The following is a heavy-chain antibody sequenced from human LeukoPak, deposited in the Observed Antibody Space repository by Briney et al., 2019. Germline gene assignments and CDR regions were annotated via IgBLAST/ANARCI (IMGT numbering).Heavy chain of an antibody. CDR2: IYYSFST. Sequence: PSETLSLTCTVSGGSISRYYWSWSREPPGKGMEWVGYIYYSFSTNYNPSLKSRVTISVDTSKNQFSLKLSSVTAADTAVYYCARGIAAAGSDYYYYYMDVWGKGTTVTVSS. J-gene: IGHJ6*03. V-gene: IGHV4-59*01. D-gene: IGHD6-13*01. CDR3: ARGIAAAGSDYYYYYMDV. CDR1: GGSISRYY.